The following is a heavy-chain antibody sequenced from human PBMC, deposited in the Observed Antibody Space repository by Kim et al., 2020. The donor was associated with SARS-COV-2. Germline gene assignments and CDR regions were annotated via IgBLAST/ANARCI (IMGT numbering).Heavy chain of an antibody. CDR1: GFTFDDYA. V-gene: IGHV3-9*01. J-gene: IGHJ6*02. Sequence: GGSLRLSCAASGFTFDDYAMHWVRQAPGKGLEWVSGISWNSGSIGYADSVKGRFTISRDNAKNSLYLQMNSLRAEDTALYYCAKDGGQIPAAISGGMDVWGQGTTVTVSS. CDR2: ISWNSGSI. CDR3: AKDGGQIPAAISGGMDV. D-gene: IGHD2-2*02.